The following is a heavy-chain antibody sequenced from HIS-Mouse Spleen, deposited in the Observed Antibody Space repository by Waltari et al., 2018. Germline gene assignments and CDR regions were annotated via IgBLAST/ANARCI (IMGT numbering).Heavy chain of an antibody. V-gene: IGHV2-70*15. CDR2: IDWDDDK. J-gene: IGHJ3*02. CDR1: GFSLSTSGTC. D-gene: IGHD3-22*01. CDR3: ARASSGYDAFDI. Sequence: QVTLRESGPALVKPTQTLTLTCPFPGFSLSTSGTCVSWIRQPPGKALEWLARIDWDDDKYYSTSLKTRLTISKDTSKNQVVLTMTNMDPVDTATYYCARASSGYDAFDIWGQGTMVTVSS.